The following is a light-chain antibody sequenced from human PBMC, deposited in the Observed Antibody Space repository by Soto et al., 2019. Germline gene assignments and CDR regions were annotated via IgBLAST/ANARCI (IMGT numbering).Light chain of an antibody. CDR2: DVS. CDR1: SSDVGGYEF. V-gene: IGLV2-14*01. CDR3: SSYTSSATYV. Sequence: LTQPASVSGSPGQSITISCTGTSSDVGGYEFVSWYQQHPDNAPKLIIYDVSDRPSGESSRFSGSKPANTASLTISGLQAEDEADYYCSSYTSSATYVFGTGTKVTVL. J-gene: IGLJ1*01.